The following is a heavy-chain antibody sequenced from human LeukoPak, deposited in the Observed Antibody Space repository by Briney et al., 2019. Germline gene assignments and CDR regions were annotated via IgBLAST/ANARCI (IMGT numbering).Heavy chain of an antibody. J-gene: IGHJ4*02. D-gene: IGHD6-19*01. V-gene: IGHV3-33*06. CDR1: GFTFSSYG. CDR2: IWYDGSNK. Sequence: GRSLRLSCAASGFTFSSYGMHWVRQAPGKGLEWVAVIWYDGSNKYYADSVKGRFAISRDNSKNTLYLQMNSLRAEDTAVYYCAKDDEVEAVSGSFDYWGQGTLVTVSS. CDR3: AKDDEVEAVSGSFDY.